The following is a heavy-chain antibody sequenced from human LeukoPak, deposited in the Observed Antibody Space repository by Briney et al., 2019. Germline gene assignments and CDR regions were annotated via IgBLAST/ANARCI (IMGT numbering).Heavy chain of an antibody. Sequence: GGSLRLSCAASGFTFSTYAMSWVRQAPGKGLEWVSAINGRGDSTFYADSVKGQFTISRDNSKSTVYLQMNSLRADDTAVYYCAKERQTGDYFTSDFWGQGTLVTVSS. CDR3: AKERQTGDYFTSDF. CDR2: INGRGDST. J-gene: IGHJ4*02. V-gene: IGHV3-23*01. CDR1: GFTFSTYA. D-gene: IGHD4-17*01.